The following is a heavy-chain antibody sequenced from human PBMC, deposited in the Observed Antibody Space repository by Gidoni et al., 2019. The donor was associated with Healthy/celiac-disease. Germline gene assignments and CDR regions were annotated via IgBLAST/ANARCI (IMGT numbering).Heavy chain of an antibody. CDR3: ARESLLFYGDHSRPIDY. CDR1: GLTLCRYG. D-gene: IGHD4-17*01. CDR2: ISYDGSNK. Sequence: QVQLVESGGGVVQPGRFLRSSCAASGLTLCRYGMHWVRLAQGKGLGWVAVISYDGSNKYYADSVKGRFTISRDNSKNTLYLQMNSLRAEYTAVYYCARESLLFYGDHSRPIDYWGQGTLVTVSS. J-gene: IGHJ4*02. V-gene: IGHV3-30-3*01.